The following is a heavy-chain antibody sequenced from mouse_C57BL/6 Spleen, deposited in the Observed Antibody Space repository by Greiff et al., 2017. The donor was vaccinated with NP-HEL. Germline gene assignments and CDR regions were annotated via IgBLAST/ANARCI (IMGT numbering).Heavy chain of an antibody. D-gene: IGHD1-1*01. CDR1: GYTFTSYW. J-gene: IGHJ1*03. V-gene: IGHV1-69*01. CDR3: ARATTVVGRYFDV. Sequence: VQLQQPGAELVMPGASVKLSCKASGYTFTSYWMHWVKQRPGQGLEWIGEIDPSDSYTNYNQKFKGKSNWTVYKSSSTAYMQLSSLTSEDSAVYYCARATTVVGRYFDVWGTGTTVTVSS. CDR2: IDPSDSYT.